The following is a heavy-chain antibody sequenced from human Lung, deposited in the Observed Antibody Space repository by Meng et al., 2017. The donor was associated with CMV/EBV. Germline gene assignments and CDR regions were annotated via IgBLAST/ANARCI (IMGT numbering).Heavy chain of an antibody. Sequence: SVKVSXXASGYTFSRYGISWVRQAPGQGLEWLGWVGGCDGDTNYAPELQGRVTMTTDTSTNTVYMELRSLRSDDTAVYYCARDWECLDRSDVFDIWGQGXMVTVSS. J-gene: IGHJ3*02. CDR1: GYTFSRYG. D-gene: IGHD3-9*01. V-gene: IGHV1-18*01. CDR3: ARDWECLDRSDVFDI. CDR2: VGGCDGDT.